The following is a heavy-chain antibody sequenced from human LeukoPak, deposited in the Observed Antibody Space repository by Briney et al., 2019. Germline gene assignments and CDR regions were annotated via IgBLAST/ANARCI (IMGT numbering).Heavy chain of an antibody. Sequence: GGSLRLSCAASGFTFSNYGMHWVRQAPGKGLEWGAVISYDGNSKYYADSVKGRFTISRDNSKNTLYLQMINLRGADTAIYYCATSHSIFGVITGFDYWGQGTLVTVSS. CDR1: GFTFSNYG. CDR2: ISYDGNSK. CDR3: ATSHSIFGVITGFDY. J-gene: IGHJ4*02. D-gene: IGHD3-3*01. V-gene: IGHV3-30*03.